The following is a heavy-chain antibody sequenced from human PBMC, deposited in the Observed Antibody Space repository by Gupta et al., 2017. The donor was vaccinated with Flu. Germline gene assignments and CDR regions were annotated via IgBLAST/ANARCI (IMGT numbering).Heavy chain of an antibody. Sequence: WSWVRQPPGKELEWIGYVYHTGSTNYNPSLKSRATITMDRSKNHFSLTLHSVTAADTAIYYCARDATGVSDYWGRGTLVTVSA. CDR3: ARDATGVSDY. D-gene: IGHD3-10*01. V-gene: IGHV4-61*03. J-gene: IGHJ4*02. CDR2: VYHTGST.